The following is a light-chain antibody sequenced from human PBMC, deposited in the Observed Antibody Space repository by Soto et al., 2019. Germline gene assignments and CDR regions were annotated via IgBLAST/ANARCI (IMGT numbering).Light chain of an antibody. CDR2: EVS. V-gene: IGLV2-14*01. Sequence: QSALTQPASVSGSPGQSITISCSGISPDFGVSWYQHFPGKAPKLLIFEVSNRPSGVFTRFSGSKSGNMAFLTISGLQSEDEGLYHCSSYSSTTTLFGGGTKVTVL. J-gene: IGLJ2*01. CDR3: SSYSSTTTL. CDR1: SPDFG.